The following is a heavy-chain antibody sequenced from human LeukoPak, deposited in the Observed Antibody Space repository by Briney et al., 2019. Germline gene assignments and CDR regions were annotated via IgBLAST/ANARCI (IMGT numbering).Heavy chain of an antibody. CDR2: IWYDGSNK. CDR1: GFTFSSYG. Sequence: GGSLRLSCAASGFTFSSYGMHWVRQAPGKGLEWVAVIWYDGSNKYYADSVKGRFTISRDNSKNTLYLQMNSLRAEDTAVYYCAKEPYSSGWYKDYYYYYYMDVWGKGTTVTVSS. J-gene: IGHJ6*03. D-gene: IGHD6-19*01. CDR3: AKEPYSSGWYKDYYYYYYMDV. V-gene: IGHV3-33*06.